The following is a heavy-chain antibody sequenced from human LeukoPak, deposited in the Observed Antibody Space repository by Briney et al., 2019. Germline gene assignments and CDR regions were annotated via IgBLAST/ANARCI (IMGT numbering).Heavy chain of an antibody. J-gene: IGHJ4*02. V-gene: IGHV3-30*03. CDR2: ISYDGSDK. CDR1: GFTFSSYG. D-gene: IGHD2/OR15-2a*01. CDR3: AREQNTIDY. Sequence: GRSLRLSCAASGFTFSSYGMHWVRQASGKGLEWVAVISYDGSDKYYADSVKGRFTISRDNSKNTLYLQMNSLRAEDTAVYYCAREQNTIDYWGQGTLVTVSS.